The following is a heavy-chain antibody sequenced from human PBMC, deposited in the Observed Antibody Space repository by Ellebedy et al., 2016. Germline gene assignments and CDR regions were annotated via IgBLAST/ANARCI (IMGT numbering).Heavy chain of an antibody. Sequence: GGSLRLSCAASGFTFSSYAMHWVRQAPGKGLEWVAVISYDGSNKYYADSVKGRFTISRDNSKNTLYLQMNSLRAEDTAVYYCARGRRIAAAGLDVWGKGTTVTVSS. CDR1: GFTFSSYA. J-gene: IGHJ6*04. CDR2: ISYDGSNK. CDR3: ARGRRIAAAGLDV. D-gene: IGHD6-13*01. V-gene: IGHV3-30*04.